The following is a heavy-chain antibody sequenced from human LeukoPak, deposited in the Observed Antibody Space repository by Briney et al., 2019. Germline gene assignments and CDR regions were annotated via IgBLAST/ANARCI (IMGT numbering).Heavy chain of an antibody. CDR3: ARDGDFYYAMDV. CDR2: IIYSGNT. Sequence: SQTLSLTCTVSGGSISSSDYFWTWIRQPPGRGLEWIGYIIYSGNTYYNPSLKSRVTMSLDKSKNQFSLKLRSVTAADTAIYYCARDGDFYYAMDVWGQGTTVTVSS. V-gene: IGHV4-30-4*01. J-gene: IGHJ6*02. D-gene: IGHD3-16*01. CDR1: GGSISSSDYF.